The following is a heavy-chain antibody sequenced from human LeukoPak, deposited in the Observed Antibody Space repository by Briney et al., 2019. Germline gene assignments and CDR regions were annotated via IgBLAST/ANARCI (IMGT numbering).Heavy chain of an antibody. Sequence: ASVTVSCKASGYTFTSYGISWVRQAPGQGLEWMGWISAYNGNTNYAQKLQGRVTMTTDTSTSTAYMELRSLRSDDTAVYYCARVIGSGFPLKPDAFDIWGQGTMATVSS. J-gene: IGHJ3*02. CDR3: ARVIGSGFPLKPDAFDI. CDR2: ISAYNGNT. D-gene: IGHD6-19*01. V-gene: IGHV1-18*01. CDR1: GYTFTSYG.